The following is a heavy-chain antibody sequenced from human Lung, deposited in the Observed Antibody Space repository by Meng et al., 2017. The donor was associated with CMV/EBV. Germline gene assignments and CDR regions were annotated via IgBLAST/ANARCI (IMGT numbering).Heavy chain of an antibody. D-gene: IGHD2-2*01. CDR2: IKQDGSEK. CDR3: ARDPRVKSYVVVPAASDY. CDR1: GFTFNTYW. Sequence: GESLKISCVASGFTFNTYWMSWVRQAPGKGLEWVANIKQDGSEKYYVGSVKGRFTISRDNAKNSLYLQMNSLRAEDTAVYYCARDPRVKSYVVVPAASDYWGQGTMVTVS. V-gene: IGHV3-7*01. J-gene: IGHJ4*02.